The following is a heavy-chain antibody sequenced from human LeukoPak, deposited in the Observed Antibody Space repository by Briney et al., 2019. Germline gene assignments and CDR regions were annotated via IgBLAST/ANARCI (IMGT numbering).Heavy chain of an antibody. Sequence: PGGSLRLSCAASGFTVSSNYMSWVRQAPGKGLEWVSVIYSGGSTYYADSVKGRFTISRDNSKNTLYLQMNSLRAEDTAVYYCARVLGGLRYFDWLPNWFDPWGQGTLVTVSS. CDR3: ARVLGGLRYFDWLPNWFDP. D-gene: IGHD3-9*01. CDR1: GFTVSSNY. V-gene: IGHV3-53*01. CDR2: IYSGGST. J-gene: IGHJ5*02.